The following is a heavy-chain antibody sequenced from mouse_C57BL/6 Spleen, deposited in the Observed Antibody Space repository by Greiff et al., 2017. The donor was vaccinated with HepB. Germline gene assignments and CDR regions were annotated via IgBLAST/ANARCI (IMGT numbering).Heavy chain of an antibody. J-gene: IGHJ4*01. CDR3: ARPYYYGSSYVGYYAMDY. V-gene: IGHV14-2*01. CDR1: GFNFKDYY. D-gene: IGHD1-1*01. Sequence: EVQLQQSGAELVKPGASVKLSCTASGFNFKDYYMHWVKQRTEQGLEWIGRIDPEDGETKYAPKFQGKATITADTSSNTAYLQLSSLTSEDTAVYYCARPYYYGSSYVGYYAMDYWGQGTSVTVSS. CDR2: IDPEDGET.